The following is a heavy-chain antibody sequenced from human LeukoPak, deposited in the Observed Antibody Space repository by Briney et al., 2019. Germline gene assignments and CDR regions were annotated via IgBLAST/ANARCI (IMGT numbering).Heavy chain of an antibody. CDR3: ARDHLGYCSSTSCFPDAFDI. D-gene: IGHD2-2*01. J-gene: IGHJ3*02. V-gene: IGHV3-7*01. Sequence: GGSLRLSCAASGFTFSSYWMSWVRQAPGKGLEWVANIKQDGSEKYYVDSVKGRFTISRDNAKNSLYLQMNSLRAEDTAVYYCARDHLGYCSSTSCFPDAFDIWGQGTMVTVSS. CDR2: IKQDGSEK. CDR1: GFTFSSYW.